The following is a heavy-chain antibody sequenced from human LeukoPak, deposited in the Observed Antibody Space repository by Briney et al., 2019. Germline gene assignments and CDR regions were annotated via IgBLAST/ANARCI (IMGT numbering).Heavy chain of an antibody. CDR3: ARGGGIRLGELSSPFDY. CDR1: GGSFSGYY. V-gene: IGHV4-34*01. J-gene: IGHJ4*02. D-gene: IGHD3-16*02. CDR2: INHSGST. Sequence: SETLSLTCAVYGGSFSGYYWSWIRQPPGKGLEWIGEINHSGSTNYNPSLKSRVTISVDTSKNQFSLKLSSVTAADTAVYYCARGGGIRLGELSSPFDYWGQGTLVTVSS.